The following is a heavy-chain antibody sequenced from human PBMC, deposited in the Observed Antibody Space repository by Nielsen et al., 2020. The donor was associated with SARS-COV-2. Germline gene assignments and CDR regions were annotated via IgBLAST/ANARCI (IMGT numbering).Heavy chain of an antibody. D-gene: IGHD1-26*01. J-gene: IGHJ4*02. CDR2: ISNSGGST. CDR3: AKGRKWELPLDY. Sequence: GESLKISCAASGFTFSSYAMSWVRQAPGKGLDWVSAISNSGGSTYYADSVKGRFTISRDNSKNTLYLQMNSLRAEDTAVYYCAKGRKWELPLDYWGQGTLVTVSS. CDR1: GFTFSSYA. V-gene: IGHV3-23*01.